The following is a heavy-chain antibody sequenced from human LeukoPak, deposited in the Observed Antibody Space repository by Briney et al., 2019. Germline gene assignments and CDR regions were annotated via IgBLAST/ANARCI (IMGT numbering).Heavy chain of an antibody. V-gene: IGHV3-30*12. D-gene: IGHD3-10*01. CDR2: ISYDGSNK. CDR1: GFTFSSYG. CDR3: ARTGTRGAIRGYYMDV. J-gene: IGHJ6*03. Sequence: GGSLRLSCGASGFTFSSYGMHWVRQAPGKGLEWVAVISYDGSNKYYADSVKGRFTISRDNAKNSLYLQMNSLRAEDTAVYYCARTGTRGAIRGYYMDVWGKGTTVTISS.